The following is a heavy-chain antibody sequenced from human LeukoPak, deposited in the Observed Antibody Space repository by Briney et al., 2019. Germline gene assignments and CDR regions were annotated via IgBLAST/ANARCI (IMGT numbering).Heavy chain of an antibody. J-gene: IGHJ6*02. CDR3: AREEGDYYGMDV. V-gene: IGHV1-46*01. CDR2: INPSGGST. Sequence: ASVKVSCKASGYTFTSYYMHRVRQAPGQGLEWMGIINPSGGSTSYAQKFQGRVTMTRDTSTSTVYMELSSLRSEDTAVYYCAREEGDYYGMDVWGQGTTVTVSS. CDR1: GYTFTSYY.